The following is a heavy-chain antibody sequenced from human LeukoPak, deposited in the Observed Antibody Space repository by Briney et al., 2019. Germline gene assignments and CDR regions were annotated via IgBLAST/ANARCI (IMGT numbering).Heavy chain of an antibody. CDR1: GFTFSSYS. CDR3: ARGHTPNVVSATPY. D-gene: IGHD2-15*01. CDR2: ISSSSSYM. Sequence: GGSLRLSCAASGFTFSSYSMNWVRQAPGKGLEWVSSISSSSSYMYCADSVKGRFTISRDNSKNTLYLQMNSLRAEDTAMYYCARGHTPNVVSATPYWGQGTLVTVSS. V-gene: IGHV3-21*01. J-gene: IGHJ4*02.